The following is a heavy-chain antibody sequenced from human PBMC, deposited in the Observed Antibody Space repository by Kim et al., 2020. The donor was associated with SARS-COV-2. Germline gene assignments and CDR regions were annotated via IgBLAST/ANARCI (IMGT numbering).Heavy chain of an antibody. J-gene: IGHJ5*02. CDR3: ARHDWFDP. V-gene: IGHV3-53*01. Sequence: GGSLRLSCAASGFTVSADHMSWVRQAPGKGLEWVSLLFSDSRTFYADSVKGRFTISRDDSRNTVYLEMNRLRPEDTATYYCARHDWFDPWGHRTQVTVSS. CDR2: LFSDSRT. CDR1: GFTVSADH.